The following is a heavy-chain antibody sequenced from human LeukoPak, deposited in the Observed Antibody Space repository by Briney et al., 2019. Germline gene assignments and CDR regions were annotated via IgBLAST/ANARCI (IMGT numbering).Heavy chain of an antibody. D-gene: IGHD2-2*01. V-gene: IGHV4-34*01. Sequence: PSETLSLTCAVYGGSFSGYYWSWIRQPPGKGLEWIGEINHSGSTNYNPSLKSRVTISVDTSKNQFSLKLSSVTAADTAVYYCASITYCSSTSCYGGIDYWGQGTLVTVSS. CDR2: INHSGST. J-gene: IGHJ4*02. CDR1: GGSFSGYY. CDR3: ASITYCSSTSCYGGIDY.